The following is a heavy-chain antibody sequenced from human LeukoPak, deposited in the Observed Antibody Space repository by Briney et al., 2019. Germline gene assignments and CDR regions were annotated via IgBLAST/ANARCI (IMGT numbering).Heavy chain of an antibody. CDR2: ISGSDGST. D-gene: IGHD6-19*01. CDR1: GFTFSSYT. Sequence: PGGSLRLSCATSGFTFSSYTMNWVRQAPGKGLEWGSGISGSDGSTYYPDSVKGRFTISRDNSKNTLYLQMNSLRVEDTAVYYCAKDPPGAGPDFDCWGQGTLVTVSS. V-gene: IGHV3-23*01. J-gene: IGHJ4*02. CDR3: AKDPPGAGPDFDC.